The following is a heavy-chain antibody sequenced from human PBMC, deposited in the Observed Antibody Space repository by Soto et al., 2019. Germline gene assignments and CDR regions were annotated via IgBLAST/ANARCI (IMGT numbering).Heavy chain of an antibody. CDR3: ARVRVYCSTTSCKHYYYYYGMDV. CDR1: GYTFTGYY. V-gene: IGHV1-2*02. Sequence: RASVKVSCKASGYTFTGYYMHWVRQAPGQGLEWMGWINPNSGGTNYAQKFQGRVTMTRDTSISTAYMELSRLRSDDTAVYYCARVRVYCSTTSCKHYYYYYGMDVWGQGTTVTVSS. CDR2: INPNSGGT. J-gene: IGHJ6*02. D-gene: IGHD2-2*01.